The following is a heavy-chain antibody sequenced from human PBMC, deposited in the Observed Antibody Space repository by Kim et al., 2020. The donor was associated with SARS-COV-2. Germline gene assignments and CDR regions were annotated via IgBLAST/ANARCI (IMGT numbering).Heavy chain of an antibody. V-gene: IGHV4-59*09. J-gene: IGHJ4*02. CDR2: SGSN. Sequence: SGSNDYNPSHQGRVAISVDPSKSQFSLQLRSVTAADTAVYYCARGSPAPDYWGQGTLVTVSS. CDR3: ARGSPAPDY.